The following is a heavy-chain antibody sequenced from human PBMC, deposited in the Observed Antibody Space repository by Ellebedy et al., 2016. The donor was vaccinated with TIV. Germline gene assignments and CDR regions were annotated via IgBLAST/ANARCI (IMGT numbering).Heavy chain of an antibody. D-gene: IGHD3-9*01. J-gene: IGHJ5*02. Sequence: GGSLRLSCAASGFTFGSYAMNWVRQAPGKGLEWVSLISASGGSTYYPDSVKGRFTTSRDNAKNSLYLQMSSLRAEDTAMYYCTEDITPGWADLWGQGTLVTVSS. CDR2: ISASGGST. CDR3: TEDITPGWADL. V-gene: IGHV3-23*01. CDR1: GFTFGSYA.